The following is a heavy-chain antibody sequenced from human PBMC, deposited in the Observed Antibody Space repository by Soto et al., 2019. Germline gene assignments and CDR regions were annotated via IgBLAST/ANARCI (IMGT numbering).Heavy chain of an antibody. CDR3: TTDVCGGDCYGVY. J-gene: IGHJ4*02. V-gene: IGHV3-15*01. CDR1: GFTFSNAW. Sequence: GGSLRLSCAASGFTFSNAWMSWVRQAPGKGLEWVGRIKSKSDGGTTDYAAPVKGRFTISRDDSKNTLYLQMNSLKTEDTAVYYCTTDVCGGDCYGVYWGQGTLVTVSS. CDR2: IKSKSDGGTT. D-gene: IGHD2-21*01.